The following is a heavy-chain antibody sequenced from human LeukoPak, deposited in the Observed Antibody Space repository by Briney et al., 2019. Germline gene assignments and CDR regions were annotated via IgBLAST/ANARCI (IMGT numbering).Heavy chain of an antibody. CDR3: ARNRVVVAALRSNYYYYMDV. Sequence: GSVKVSCKASGYTFTGYYMHWVRQAPGQGLEWMGWINPNSGGTNYAQKLQGRVTMTTDTSTSTAYMELRSLRSDDTAVYYCARNRVVVAALRSNYYYYMDVWGKGTTVTVSS. J-gene: IGHJ6*03. CDR1: GYTFTGYY. V-gene: IGHV1-2*02. D-gene: IGHD2-15*01. CDR2: INPNSGGT.